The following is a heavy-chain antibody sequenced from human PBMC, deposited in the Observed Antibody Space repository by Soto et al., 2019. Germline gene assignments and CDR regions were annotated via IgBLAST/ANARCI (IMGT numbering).Heavy chain of an antibody. J-gene: IGHJ6*02. V-gene: IGHV1-69*01. CDR3: AREINWNDHYYYYGMDV. CDR1: GGTFSSYA. D-gene: IGHD1-20*01. Sequence: QVQLVQSGAEVKKPGSSVKVSCKASGGTFSSYAISWVRQAPGQGLEWMGGIIPIFGTANYAQKFRGRVTITADESTSTAYMELSSLRSEDTAVYYCAREINWNDHYYYYGMDVWGQGTTVTVSS. CDR2: IIPIFGTA.